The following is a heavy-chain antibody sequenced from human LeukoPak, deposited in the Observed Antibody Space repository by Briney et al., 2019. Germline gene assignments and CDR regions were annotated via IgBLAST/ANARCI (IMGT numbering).Heavy chain of an antibody. J-gene: IGHJ3*02. CDR2: IYFSET. V-gene: IGHV4-39*01. CDR1: GGSSSDTSYY. D-gene: IGHD3-22*01. CDR3: ASPSKLVISRGGFDM. Sequence: PSETLSLTCTVSGGSSSDTSYYWAWIRQPPGKGLEWIGSIYFSETKYNPSLKSRITISGDASKKQSSLKLSSVTAADTAVYYCASPSKLVISRGGFDMWGQGTMVTVS.